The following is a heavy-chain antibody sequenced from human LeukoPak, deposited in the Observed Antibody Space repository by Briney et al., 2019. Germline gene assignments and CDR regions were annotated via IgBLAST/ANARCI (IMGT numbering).Heavy chain of an antibody. CDR3: AKDGGRRELMGVDHDYYYYYMDV. V-gene: IGHV3-23*01. Sequence: PGGSLRLSCAASGFTFSSYAMSWVRQAPGKGLEWVSAISGSGGSTYYADSVKGRFTISRDNAKDSLYLQMNSLRAEDTALYYCAKDGGRRELMGVDHDYYYYYMDVWGKGTTVTISS. D-gene: IGHD3-10*01. CDR1: GFTFSSYA. CDR2: ISGSGGST. J-gene: IGHJ6*03.